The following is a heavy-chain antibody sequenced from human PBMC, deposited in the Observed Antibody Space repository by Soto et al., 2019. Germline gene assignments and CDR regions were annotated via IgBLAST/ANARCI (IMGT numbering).Heavy chain of an antibody. CDR3: ARSTMVRGVTNNWLDP. J-gene: IGHJ5*02. Sequence: QVQLVQSGAEVKKPGSSVKVSCKASGGTFSSYTISWVRQAPGQGLEWMGRIIPILGIANYAQKFQGRVTITADKSTSTAYMELSSLRSEDTAVYYCARSTMVRGVTNNWLDPWGQGTLVTVSS. D-gene: IGHD3-10*01. CDR1: GGTFSSYT. CDR2: IIPILGIA. V-gene: IGHV1-69*02.